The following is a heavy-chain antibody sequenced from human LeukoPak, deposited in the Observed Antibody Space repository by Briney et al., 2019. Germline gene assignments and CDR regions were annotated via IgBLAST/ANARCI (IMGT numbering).Heavy chain of an antibody. CDR3: ATGVVTGTSR. Sequence: PGGSLRLSCAVSRITFRNAWMSWVRQAPGKGLEWVARIRSKTEGETKEYAASVKGRFTISRNDSRSRLYLQMNSLKTEDTAVYYCATGVVTGTSRWGQGTLVTVSS. D-gene: IGHD1-1*01. CDR1: RITFRNAW. V-gene: IGHV3-15*01. J-gene: IGHJ4*02. CDR2: IRSKTEGETK.